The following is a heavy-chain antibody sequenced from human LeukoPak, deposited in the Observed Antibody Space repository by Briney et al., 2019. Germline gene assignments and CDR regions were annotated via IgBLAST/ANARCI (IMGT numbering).Heavy chain of an antibody. CDR1: GFTFSSYA. CDR2: ISWNSGSI. D-gene: IGHD5-18*01. J-gene: IGHJ4*02. V-gene: IGHV3-9*01. CDR3: AKGFMYTD. Sequence: GGSLRLSCEASGFTFSSYAMSWVRQAPGKGLEWVSGISWNSGSIGYADSVKGRFTISRDNAKNSLYLQMNSLRAEDTALYYCAKGFMYTDWGQGTLVTVSS.